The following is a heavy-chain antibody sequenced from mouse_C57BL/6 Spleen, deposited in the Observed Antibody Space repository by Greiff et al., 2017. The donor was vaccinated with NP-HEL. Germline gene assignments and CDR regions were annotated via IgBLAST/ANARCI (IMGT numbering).Heavy chain of an antibody. D-gene: IGHD4-1*01. V-gene: IGHV5-4*01. J-gene: IGHJ2*01. CDR3: ARDTGTFPYYFDY. CDR2: ISDGGSYT. Sequence: EVKLMESGGGLVKPGGSLKLSCAASGFTFSSYAMSWVRQTPEKRLEWVATISDGGSYTYYPDNVKGRFTISRDNAKNNLYLQMSHLKSEDTAMYYCARDTGTFPYYFDYWGQGTTLTVSS. CDR1: GFTFSSYA.